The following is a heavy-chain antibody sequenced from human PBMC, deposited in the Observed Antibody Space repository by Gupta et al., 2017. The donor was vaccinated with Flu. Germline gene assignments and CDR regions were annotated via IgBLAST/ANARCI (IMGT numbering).Heavy chain of an antibody. CDR2: ISSNGGST. J-gene: IGHJ4*02. D-gene: IGHD5-18*01. Sequence: EVQLVESGGGLVQPGGSLRLSCAASGFTFSSYAMHWVRQAPGKGLEYVSAISSNGGSTYYANAVKGRFTISRDNSKNTLYLQMGSLRAEDMAVYYCARDGGSYGQQSDYWGQGTLVTVSS. V-gene: IGHV3-64*01. CDR1: GFTFSSYA. CDR3: ARDGGSYGQQSDY.